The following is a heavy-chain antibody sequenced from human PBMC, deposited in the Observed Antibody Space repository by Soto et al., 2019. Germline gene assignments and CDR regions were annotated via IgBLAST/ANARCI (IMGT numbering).Heavy chain of an antibody. CDR3: ASVGSGISGATYYFDY. J-gene: IGHJ4*02. Sequence: QVQLQQWGAGLLKPSETLSLTCAVYGGSFSGYYWSWIRQPPGKGLEWIGEINHSGSTNYNPSLKSRVTISVDTSKNQFSLKLSSVTAADTAVYYCASVGSGISGATYYFDYWGQGTLVTVSS. V-gene: IGHV4-34*01. CDR2: INHSGST. D-gene: IGHD3-10*01. CDR1: GGSFSGYY.